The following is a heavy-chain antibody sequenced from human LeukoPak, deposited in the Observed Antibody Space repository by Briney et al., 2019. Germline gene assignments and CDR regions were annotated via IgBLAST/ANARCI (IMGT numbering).Heavy chain of an antibody. CDR2: ISSTSSYI. J-gene: IGHJ5*02. V-gene: IGHV3-21*01. D-gene: IGHD2-8*01. Sequence: PGGSLRLSCAASGFTFSIYSMNWVRQAPGKGLEWVSSISSTSSYIYYACSVKGRFTISRENAKNSLYLQMNSLRAEDTAVYYCARERIAGYRTNDVCNWFDPWGLGTLVTVSS. CDR1: GFTFSIYS. CDR3: ARERIAGYRTNDVCNWFDP.